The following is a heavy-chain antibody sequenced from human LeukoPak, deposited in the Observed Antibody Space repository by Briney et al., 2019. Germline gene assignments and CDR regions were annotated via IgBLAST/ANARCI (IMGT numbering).Heavy chain of an antibody. J-gene: IGHJ6*02. Sequence: SVKVSCKASGFTFTSSAMQWVRQARGQRLEWIGWIVVGSGNTNSAQKFQERVTITRDMSTSTAYIELSGLRSEDTAVYYCAAPVHYCSGGGCYNPYYGMDVWGRGTTVTVSS. CDR2: IVVGSGNT. D-gene: IGHD2-15*01. V-gene: IGHV1-58*02. CDR3: AAPVHYCSGGGCYNPYYGMDV. CDR1: GFTFTSSA.